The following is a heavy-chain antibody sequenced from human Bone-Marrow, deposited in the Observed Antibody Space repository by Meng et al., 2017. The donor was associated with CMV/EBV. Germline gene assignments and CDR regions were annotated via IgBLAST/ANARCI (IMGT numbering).Heavy chain of an antibody. CDR1: GLTFSHYS. J-gene: IGHJ3*01. Sequence: GESLKISCAAYGLTFSHYSMNWVRQAPGKGLEWVSYINVYGSSMYYTDSVKGRFTISRDNAKSSLCLQMSSLRVEDTAVYYCARGGLYINGPPNAYDLWGQGTMVTGS. V-gene: IGHV3-48*04. CDR3: ARGGLYINGPPNAYDL. CDR2: INVYGSSM. D-gene: IGHD2-8*01.